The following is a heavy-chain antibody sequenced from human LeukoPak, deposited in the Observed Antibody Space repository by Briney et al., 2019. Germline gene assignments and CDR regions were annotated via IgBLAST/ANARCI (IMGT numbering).Heavy chain of an antibody. CDR1: GYTFIGYY. J-gene: IGHJ4*02. V-gene: IGHV1-2*02. CDR2: INPNSGGT. CDR3: ARGPPDGYNWGFDY. Sequence: ASVKVSCKASGYTFIGYYMHWVRQAPGQGLEWMGWINPNSGGTNFAQKFQGGVTMTRDTSISTAYMELSRLRSDDTAVYYCARGPPDGYNWGFDYWGQGTLVTVSS. D-gene: IGHD5-24*01.